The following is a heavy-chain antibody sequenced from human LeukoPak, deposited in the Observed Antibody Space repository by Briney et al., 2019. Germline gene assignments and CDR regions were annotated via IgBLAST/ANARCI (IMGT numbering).Heavy chain of an antibody. Sequence: PGGSLRLSCAASGFTFSSYSMNWVRQAPGKGLEWVSSISSSSSYIYYADSVKGRFTISRDNAKNSLYLQMNSLRAEDTAVYYCARDQNVVVVAANPHTFDIWGQGTMVTASS. D-gene: IGHD2-15*01. CDR2: ISSSSSYI. CDR1: GFTFSSYS. V-gene: IGHV3-21*01. CDR3: ARDQNVVVVAANPHTFDI. J-gene: IGHJ3*02.